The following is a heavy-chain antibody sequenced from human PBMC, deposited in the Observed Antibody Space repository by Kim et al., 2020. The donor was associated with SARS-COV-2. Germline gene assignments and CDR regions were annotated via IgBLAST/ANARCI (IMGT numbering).Heavy chain of an antibody. CDR2: IGKTSDI. D-gene: IGHD3-16*01. Sequence: GGSLRLSCVGSGFDFSDFNMNWVRQAPGKGLEWIARIGKTSDIHYADAVKGRCIVSRDNAKNAVLLQMNSRRDEDAAVDFCWRGGDGGGWGYWGHG. V-gene: IGHV3-48*02. CDR1: GFDFSDFN. CDR3: WRGGDGGGWGY. J-gene: IGHJ4*01.